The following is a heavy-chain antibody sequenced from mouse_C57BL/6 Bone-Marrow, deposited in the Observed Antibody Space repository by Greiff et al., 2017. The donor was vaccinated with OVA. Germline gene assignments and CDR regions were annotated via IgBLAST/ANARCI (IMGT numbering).Heavy chain of an antibody. CDR2: IYIGNGYT. D-gene: IGHD4-1*01. CDR3: ARDETVRGDY. CDR1: GYTFTSYG. V-gene: IGHV1-58*01. J-gene: IGHJ4*01. Sequence: EVQRVESGAELVRPGSSVKMSCKTSGYTFTSYGINWVKQRPGQGLEWIGYIYIGNGYTEYTEKFKGKATLTSDTSSSTAYMQLSSLTSEDSASYFCARDETVRGDYWGQGTSDTVSS.